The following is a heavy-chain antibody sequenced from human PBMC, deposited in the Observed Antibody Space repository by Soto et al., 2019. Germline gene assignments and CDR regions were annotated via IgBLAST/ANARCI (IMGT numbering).Heavy chain of an antibody. CDR1: GGSINGGDYY. CDR2: IYYSGTT. CDR3: ARGNEIGYCKTAGCYYVDY. V-gene: IGHV4-30-4*01. J-gene: IGHJ4*02. D-gene: IGHD2-15*01. Sequence: SETLSLTCTVSGGSINGGDYYWYWIRQPPGKGLEWIGSIYYSGTTYYDPSLKSRVTISVDSSMKQFSLRLRSVTAADTAVYYCARGNEIGYCKTAGCYYVDYWGQGTQVNVS.